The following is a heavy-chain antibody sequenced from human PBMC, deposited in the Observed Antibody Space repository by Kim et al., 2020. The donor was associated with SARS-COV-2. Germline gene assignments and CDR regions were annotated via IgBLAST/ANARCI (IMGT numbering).Heavy chain of an antibody. CDR3: ARDGPTVTIGWGDWGYYYGMDV. Sequence: GGSLRLSCAASGFTFSSYWMHWVRQAPGKGLVWVSRINSDRSSTSYADSVKGRFTISRDNAKNTLYLQMNSLRAEDTAVYYCARDGPTVTIGWGDWGYYYGMDVWGQGTTVTVSS. CDR1: GFTFSSYW. CDR2: INSDRSST. J-gene: IGHJ6*02. D-gene: IGHD4-17*01. V-gene: IGHV3-74*01.